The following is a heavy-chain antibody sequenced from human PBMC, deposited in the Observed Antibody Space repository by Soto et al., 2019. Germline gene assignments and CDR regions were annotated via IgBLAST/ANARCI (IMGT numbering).Heavy chain of an antibody. Sequence: GASVKVSCKASGYTFTSYDINWVRQATGQGLEWMGWMNPNSGNTGYAQKFQGRVTMTRNTSISTAYMELSSLRSEDTAVYYCARKGYGSGSYPEYNWFDPWGQGTLVTVSS. CDR1: GYTFTSYD. D-gene: IGHD3-10*01. V-gene: IGHV1-8*01. CDR2: MNPNSGNT. J-gene: IGHJ5*02. CDR3: ARKGYGSGSYPEYNWFDP.